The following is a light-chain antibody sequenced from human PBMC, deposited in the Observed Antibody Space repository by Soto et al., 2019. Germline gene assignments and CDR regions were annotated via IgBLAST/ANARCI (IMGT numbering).Light chain of an antibody. Sequence: DIPMTQSPSSLSASVGDRVTITCRATQSISNSLNWYQHKPGEAPKLLMYAACTLQNGVPSRFSCGGSGTNFTLTISSLQPEDFATYFCQQSHSIPFTFGPGTKVDIE. J-gene: IGKJ3*01. CDR2: AAC. V-gene: IGKV1-39*01. CDR3: QQSHSIPFT. CDR1: QSISNS.